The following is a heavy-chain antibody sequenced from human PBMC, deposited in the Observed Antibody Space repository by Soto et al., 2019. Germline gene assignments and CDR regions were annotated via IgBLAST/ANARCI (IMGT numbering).Heavy chain of an antibody. CDR2: IYYSGST. V-gene: IGHV4-39*01. CDR3: ARAYSGYVYY. Sequence: PSETLSLTCTVSGGSISSSSYYWGWIRQPPGKGLEWIGSIYYSGSTYYNPSLKSRVTISVDASKNQFSLKLSSVTAADTAVYYCARAYSGYVYYWGQGTLVTVSS. D-gene: IGHD5-12*01. J-gene: IGHJ4*02. CDR1: GGSISSSSYY.